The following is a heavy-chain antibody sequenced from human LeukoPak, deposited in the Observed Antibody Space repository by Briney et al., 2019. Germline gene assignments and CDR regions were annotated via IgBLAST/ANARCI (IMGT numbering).Heavy chain of an antibody. D-gene: IGHD3-16*02. CDR1: GFTFSSYG. CDR2: ISYDGSNK. Sequence: GGSLRLSCAASGFTFSSYGMHWVRQAPGKGLEWVAVISYDGSNKYYADSVKGRFTISRDNSKNTVYEQMNSLRAEDTAVYYCAKDPYHDYVWGSYRYTPYFDFWGQGTLVTVSS. V-gene: IGHV3-30*18. J-gene: IGHJ4*02. CDR3: AKDPYHDYVWGSYRYTPYFDF.